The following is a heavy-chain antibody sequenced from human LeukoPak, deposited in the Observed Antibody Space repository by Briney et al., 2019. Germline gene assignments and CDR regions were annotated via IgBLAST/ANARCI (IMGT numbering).Heavy chain of an antibody. V-gene: IGHV1-18*01. CDR1: GYIFTSYG. CDR3: ARDINGYYYDSHGYFPTDL. Sequence: ASVKVSCKASGYIFTSYGISWVRQAPGQGLEWMGWISVYNGNTNYPQRLQGRVTMTTETSTTTTNMELRSLRSDDTAVYYCARDINGYYYDSHGYFPTDLWGQGTLVTVSS. D-gene: IGHD3-22*01. CDR2: ISVYNGNT. J-gene: IGHJ5*02.